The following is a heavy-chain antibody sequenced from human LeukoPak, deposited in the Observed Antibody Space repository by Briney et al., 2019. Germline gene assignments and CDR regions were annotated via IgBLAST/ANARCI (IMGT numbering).Heavy chain of an antibody. V-gene: IGHV4-39*07. CDR1: GGSISRSNYY. D-gene: IGHD2-15*01. CDR3: ARPNIRYCSGGACFNDGSDY. Sequence: SETLSLTCTVSGGSISRSNYYWGWIRQPPGKELEWIGSIYYSGSTYYSPSLKSRVTISVDTSKNQFSLKLSSVTAADTAVYYCARPNIRYCSGGACFNDGSDYWGQGTLVTVSS. J-gene: IGHJ4*02. CDR2: IYYSGST.